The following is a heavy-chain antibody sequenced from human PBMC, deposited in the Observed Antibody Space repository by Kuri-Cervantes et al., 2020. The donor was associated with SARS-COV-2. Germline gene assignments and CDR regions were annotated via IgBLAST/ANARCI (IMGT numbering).Heavy chain of an antibody. CDR1: GGSFSGYY. Sequence: GSLRLSCAVYGGSFSGYYWGWIRQPPGKGLEWIGEINHSGSTNYNPSLKSRVTISVDTSKNQFSLKLSSVTAADTAAYYCARRLKDGPPDYWGQGTLVTVSS. CDR2: INHSGST. J-gene: IGHJ4*02. V-gene: IGHV4-34*01. CDR3: ARRLKDGPPDY.